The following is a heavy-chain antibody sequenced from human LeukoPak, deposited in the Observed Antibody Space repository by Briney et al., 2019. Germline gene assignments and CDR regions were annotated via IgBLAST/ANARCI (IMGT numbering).Heavy chain of an antibody. CDR2: ISGSGGST. J-gene: IGHJ4*02. Sequence: GGSLRLSCAASGFTFSSYAMSWVRQAPGKGLEWVSAISGSGGSTYYADSVKGRLTISRDNSKNTLYLQMNSLRAEDTAVYYCAKDRQLLRWAYFDYWGQGTLVTVSS. CDR3: AKDRQLLRWAYFDY. D-gene: IGHD2-2*01. V-gene: IGHV3-23*01. CDR1: GFTFSSYA.